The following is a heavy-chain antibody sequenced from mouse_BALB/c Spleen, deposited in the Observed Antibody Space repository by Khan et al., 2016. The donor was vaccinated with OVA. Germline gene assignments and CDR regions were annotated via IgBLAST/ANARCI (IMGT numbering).Heavy chain of an antibody. Sequence: EVQLLQTGGDLVKPGGSLKLSCAASGFTFSTYGMSWVRQAPDKRLEWVATVSTCGSYTYYPDSVKGRFTISRDNAKNTLYLQMSCLRSEDTAMVYCCRLAYYYDSGGFAYWGQGTLVTVSA. V-gene: IGHV5-6*01. CDR3: CRLAYYYDSGGFAY. J-gene: IGHJ3*01. D-gene: IGHD1-1*01. CDR1: GFTFSTYG. CDR2: VSTCGSYT.